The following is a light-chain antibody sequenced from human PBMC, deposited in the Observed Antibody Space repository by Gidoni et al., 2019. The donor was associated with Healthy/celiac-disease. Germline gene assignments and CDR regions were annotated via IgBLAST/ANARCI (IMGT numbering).Light chain of an antibody. CDR2: GAS. V-gene: IGKV3-20*01. Sequence: EIVLTQSTGTLSLSPGERATLSCRASQSVSSSYLAWYQQKPGQAPRLLIYGASSRATGIPDRFSGSGSGTDFTLTISRLEPEDFAVYYCQQYGSSPLFTFXPXTKVDIK. CDR3: QQYGSSPLFT. J-gene: IGKJ3*01. CDR1: QSVSSSY.